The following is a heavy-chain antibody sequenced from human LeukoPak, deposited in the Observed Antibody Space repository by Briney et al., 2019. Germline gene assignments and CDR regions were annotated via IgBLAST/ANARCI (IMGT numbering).Heavy chain of an antibody. J-gene: IGHJ4*02. Sequence: GGSLRLSCAASGFTFSTYLMSWVRQAPGKGVEWVAYIKQGGNEKYYVDSVKGRFTISRDDAKSSVSLQMNSLRVEDTAVYFCVRGYRKLEDWGQGTLVTVSS. CDR1: GFTFSTYL. V-gene: IGHV3-7*01. CDR2: IKQGGNEK. D-gene: IGHD2-2*02. CDR3: VRGYRKLED.